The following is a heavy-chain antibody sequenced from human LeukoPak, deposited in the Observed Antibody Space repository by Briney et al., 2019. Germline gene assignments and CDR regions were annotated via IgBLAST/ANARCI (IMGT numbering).Heavy chain of an antibody. CDR3: ARDSLSLAANYYYYGMDV. CDR2: ISAYNGNT. V-gene: IGHV1-18*04. D-gene: IGHD6-25*01. CDR1: GYTFTRYG. J-gene: IGHJ6*04. Sequence: ASVKVSCKASGYTFTRYGISWVRQAPGQGLEWMGWISAYNGNTNYAQKLQGRVTMTTDTSTSTAYMELRSLRSDDTAVYYCARDSLSLAANYYYYGMDVWGKGTTVTVSS.